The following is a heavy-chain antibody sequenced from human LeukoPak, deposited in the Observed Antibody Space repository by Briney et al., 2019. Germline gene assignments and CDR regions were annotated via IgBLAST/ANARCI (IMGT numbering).Heavy chain of an antibody. D-gene: IGHD6-19*01. Sequence: SQTLSLTCAISGDSVSSNIAAWNWIRQSPSRGLEWLGRTYYRSKWYNDYAVSVKSRITINPDTSKNQFSLQLNSVTPEDTAVYYCARDRGLVARGWYGYYYGMDVWGQGTTVTVSS. CDR1: GDSVSSNIAA. CDR2: TYYRSKWYN. J-gene: IGHJ6*02. V-gene: IGHV6-1*01. CDR3: ARDRGLVARGWYGYYYGMDV.